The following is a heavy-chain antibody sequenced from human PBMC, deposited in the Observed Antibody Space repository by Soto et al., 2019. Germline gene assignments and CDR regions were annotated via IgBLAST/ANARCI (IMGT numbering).Heavy chain of an antibody. Sequence: PSETLSLTCTVSGGSVSSGSYYWSWIRQPPGKGLEWIGYIYYSGGTNYNPSLKSRVTISVDTSKNQFSLKLSSVTAADTAVYYCARSSGIEMATLYYYGMDVWGQGTTVTVSS. CDR2: IYYSGGT. V-gene: IGHV4-61*01. J-gene: IGHJ6*02. CDR3: ARSSGIEMATLYYYGMDV. D-gene: IGHD5-12*01. CDR1: GGSVSSGSYY.